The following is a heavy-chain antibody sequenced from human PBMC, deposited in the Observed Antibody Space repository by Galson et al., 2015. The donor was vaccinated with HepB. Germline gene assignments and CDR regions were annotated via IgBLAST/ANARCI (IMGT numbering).Heavy chain of an antibody. CDR3: ARKVGGSLDY. J-gene: IGHJ4*02. CDR2: ISQDGSEK. Sequence: SLRLSCAASGFTFSDSYMSWIRQAPGKGLEWVAIISQDGSEKYYVDSVKGRFTFSRDNAKDSLYLQMNSLRAEDTAVYYCARKVGGSLDYWGQGTLVTVSS. D-gene: IGHD1-26*01. V-gene: IGHV3-7*01. CDR1: GFTFSDSY.